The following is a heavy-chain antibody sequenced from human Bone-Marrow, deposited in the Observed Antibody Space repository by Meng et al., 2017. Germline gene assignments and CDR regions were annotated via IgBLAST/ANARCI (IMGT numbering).Heavy chain of an antibody. Sequence: GVSLKISCVVSGFTLSDYYMDWVRQAPGKGLEWVARSRDKGAGHTTAYAASVEGRFTISRDYSKNSLYLEMNSLTSDDTAVYFCARGDFRVNWGQGTLVTVSS. CDR1: GFTLSDYY. CDR3: ARGDFRVN. V-gene: IGHV3-72*01. CDR2: SRDKGAGHTT. J-gene: IGHJ4*02. D-gene: IGHD2/OR15-2a*01.